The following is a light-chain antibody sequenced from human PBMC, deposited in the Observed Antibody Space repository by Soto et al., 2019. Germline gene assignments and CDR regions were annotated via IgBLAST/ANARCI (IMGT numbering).Light chain of an antibody. V-gene: IGKV1-39*01. CDR1: QNIDSY. J-gene: IGKJ1*01. CDR2: DAS. Sequence: IQMTQSPSSLSASVGDRVTISCRASQNIDSYLNWYQQRPGKAPKLLIHDASSLQSGVPTRFSGSGSGTDFALTISSLQPEDGATYCCQKYDSAPWTFGQGTKVDIK. CDR3: QKYDSAPWT.